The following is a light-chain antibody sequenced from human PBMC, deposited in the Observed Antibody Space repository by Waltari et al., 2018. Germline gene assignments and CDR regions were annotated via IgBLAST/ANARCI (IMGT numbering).Light chain of an antibody. CDR3: QQRRNWPLT. CDR1: KSVDLY. Sequence: EIVLTQSPATLSLSPGEISTLSCRSIKSVDLYLASYQLRPGQAPRLLISDKSNRATDIPARFSVSGSETDFSLTISSLGPEDFAVYSVQQRRNWPLTFGGGTKVEIK. CDR2: DKS. V-gene: IGKV3-11*01. J-gene: IGKJ4*01.